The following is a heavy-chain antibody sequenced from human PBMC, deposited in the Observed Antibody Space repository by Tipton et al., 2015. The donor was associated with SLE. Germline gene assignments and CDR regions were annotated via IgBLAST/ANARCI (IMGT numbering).Heavy chain of an antibody. D-gene: IGHD3-16*01. CDR3: ARLGRRGGNWYFDL. Sequence: GLVKPSETLSLTCTVSGGSIRSGSDYWNWIRQHPGKGLEWLGYVSYSGSTNYNPSLKSRITISVDTSKNQFSLKLNSVTAADTAVYYCARLGRRGGNWYFDLWGRGTLVTVSS. CDR2: VSYSGST. V-gene: IGHV4-61*01. CDR1: GGSIRSGSDY. J-gene: IGHJ2*01.